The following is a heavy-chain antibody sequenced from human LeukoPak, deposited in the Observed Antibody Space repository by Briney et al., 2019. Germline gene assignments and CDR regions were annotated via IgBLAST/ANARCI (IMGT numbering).Heavy chain of an antibody. CDR1: GGSTSSYY. CDR3: ARDATGIAPRGYWFDP. D-gene: IGHD2-15*01. CDR2: IHYSGST. J-gene: IGHJ5*02. V-gene: IGHV4-59*01. Sequence: PSETLSLTCIVSGGSTSSYYWSWIRQPPGKGLEWIGYIHYSGSTNYNPSLKSRVTISLDTSKNQFSLKLSSVAAADTAVYYCARDATGIAPRGYWFDPWGQGTLVTVSS.